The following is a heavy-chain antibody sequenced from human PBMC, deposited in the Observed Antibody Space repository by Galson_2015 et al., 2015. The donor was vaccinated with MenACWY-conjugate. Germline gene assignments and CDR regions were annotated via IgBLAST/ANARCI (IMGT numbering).Heavy chain of an antibody. J-gene: IGHJ4*02. CDR2: IKPDGSET. D-gene: IGHD2-8*01. V-gene: IGHV3-7*01. CDR3: ATYYCTSGTCYHFDC. CDR1: GFTFRNYW. Sequence: SLRLSCAASGFTFRNYWMAWVRQAPGKGPEWVANIKPDGSETYYVDSVKGRFTVSRDNAKNSLYLQMNSLRAEDTALYYCATYYCTSGTCYHFDCWGPGTLVTVSS.